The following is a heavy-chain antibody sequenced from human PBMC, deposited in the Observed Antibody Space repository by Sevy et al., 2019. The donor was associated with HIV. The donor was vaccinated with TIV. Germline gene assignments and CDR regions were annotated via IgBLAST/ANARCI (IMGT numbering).Heavy chain of an antibody. CDR3: AKVVSPDLRWPDY. J-gene: IGHJ4*02. CDR1: GFTFDDYA. V-gene: IGHV3-9*01. Sequence: GGFLRLSCAASGFTFDDYAMHCVRQAPGKGLEWVSGISWNSGSIGYADSVKGRFTISRDNAKNSLYLQMNSLRAQDRALYYCAKVVSPDLRWPDYWGQGTTVPVSS. D-gene: IGHD5-12*01. CDR2: ISWNSGSI.